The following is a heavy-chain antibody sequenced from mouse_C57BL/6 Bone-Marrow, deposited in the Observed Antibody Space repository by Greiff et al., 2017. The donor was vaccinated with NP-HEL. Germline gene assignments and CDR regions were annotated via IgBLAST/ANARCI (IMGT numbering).Heavy chain of an antibody. Sequence: VKLVESGAELVKPGASVKISCKASGYEFSNSWMNWVKQRPGKGLEWIGQIYPGDGDTNYNGKFKDKATLTADKSSSTAYMQLSRLTSEDSAVYFCARGAYWGQGTLVTVSA. CDR2: IYPGDGDT. J-gene: IGHJ3*01. V-gene: IGHV1-80*01. CDR1: GYEFSNSW. CDR3: ARGAY.